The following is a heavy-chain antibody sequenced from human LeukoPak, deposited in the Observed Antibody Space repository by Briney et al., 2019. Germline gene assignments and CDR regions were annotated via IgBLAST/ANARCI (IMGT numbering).Heavy chain of an antibody. V-gene: IGHV3-23*01. J-gene: IGHJ4*02. CDR2: LSGSGYNT. Sequence: PGGSLRLSCAASGFTFSSHALSWVRQAPGKRLEWVSSLSGSGYNTYYADSVKGRFTISRDNSKNTVYLQMNSLRAEDTAVYYCAKDPYGTRYFVYWGQGTLVTVSS. D-gene: IGHD2-2*01. CDR1: GFTFSSHA. CDR3: AKDPYGTRYFVY.